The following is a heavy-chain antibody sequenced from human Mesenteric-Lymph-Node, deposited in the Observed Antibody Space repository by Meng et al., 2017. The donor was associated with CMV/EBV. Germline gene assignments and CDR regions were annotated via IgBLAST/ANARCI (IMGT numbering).Heavy chain of an antibody. V-gene: IGHV3-21*01. Sequence: GESLKISCAVSGFTFSNYAMSWVRQAPGKGLEWVSSIGGSSSYIFYADSVKGRFTISRDNAKNSLYLQMNSLRAEDTAVYYCARDPLQNYYGSGSYYNGFYWGQGTLVTVSS. CDR1: GFTFSNYA. CDR3: ARDPLQNYYGSGSYYNGFY. J-gene: IGHJ4*02. CDR2: IGGSSSYI. D-gene: IGHD3-10*01.